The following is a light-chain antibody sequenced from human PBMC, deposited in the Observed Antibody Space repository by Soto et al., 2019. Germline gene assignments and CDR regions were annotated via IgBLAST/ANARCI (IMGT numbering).Light chain of an antibody. CDR3: QQYNSYWT. CDR2: DAS. J-gene: IGKJ1*01. Sequence: DIQMTQSPSTLSASVGDRVTITCRASQSISSWLDWYQQKPGKAPKLLIYDASSLESGVPTRFSGSGAGTEFTITISSLQPDDFATYYCQQYNSYWTFGQGTKVEIK. V-gene: IGKV1-5*01. CDR1: QSISSW.